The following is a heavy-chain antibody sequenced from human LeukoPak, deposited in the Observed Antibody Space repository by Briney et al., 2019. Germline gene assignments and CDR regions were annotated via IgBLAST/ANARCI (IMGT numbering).Heavy chain of an antibody. CDR3: AKDRMPQDIVVVVAASDY. CDR2: ISGSGGST. V-gene: IGHV3-23*01. J-gene: IGHJ4*02. Sequence: PGGSLRLSCAASGFTFSGYAMSWVRQAPGKGLEWVSAISGSGGSTYYADSVKGRFTISRDNSKNTLYLRMNSLRAEDTAVYYCAKDRMPQDIVVVVAASDYWGQGTLVTVSS. D-gene: IGHD2-15*01. CDR1: GFTFSGYA.